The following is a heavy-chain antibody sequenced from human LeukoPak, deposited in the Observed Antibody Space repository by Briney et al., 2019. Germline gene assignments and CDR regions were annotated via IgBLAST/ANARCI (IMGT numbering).Heavy chain of an antibody. D-gene: IGHD4-17*01. CDR1: GFTFTSYS. CDR2: ISSSSSTT. CDR3: AIDSYGDYSFDY. J-gene: IGHJ4*02. Sequence: GESLRLSCAASGFTFTSYSMNWVRQAPGKGLEWVSYISSSSSTTYYADSVKGRFTISRDNAKNSLYLQMNSLRDEDTAVYYCAIDSYGDYSFDYWGQGTLVTVSS. V-gene: IGHV3-48*02.